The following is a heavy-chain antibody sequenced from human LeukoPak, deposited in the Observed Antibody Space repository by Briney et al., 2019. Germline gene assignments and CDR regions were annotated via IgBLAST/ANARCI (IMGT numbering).Heavy chain of an antibody. CDR3: AKGGWGSAPLDY. CDR1: GFTFSNYW. J-gene: IGHJ4*02. D-gene: IGHD7-27*01. Sequence: GGSLRLSCAASGFTFSNYWMSWIRQAPGKGLEWAAHISEDGSGKYYVNSVKGRFTISRDNAKNSLYLQMNSLRAEDMALYYCAKGGWGSAPLDYWGQGTLVTVSS. CDR2: ISEDGSGK. V-gene: IGHV3-7*03.